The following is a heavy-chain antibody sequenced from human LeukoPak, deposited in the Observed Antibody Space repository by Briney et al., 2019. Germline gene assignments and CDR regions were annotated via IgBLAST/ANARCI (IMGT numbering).Heavy chain of an antibody. V-gene: IGHV3-23*01. D-gene: IGHD2-2*02. J-gene: IGHJ5*02. Sequence: GGSLRLSCAASGFTFSSYAMSWVRQAPGKGLEWVSAISGSGGSTYYADSVKGRFTISRDNSKNTLYLQMNSLRAEDTAVYYCAKVIVVVPAAIQGQNWFDTWAQGTLVTVSS. CDR2: ISGSGGST. CDR3: AKVIVVVPAAIQGQNWFDT. CDR1: GFTFSSYA.